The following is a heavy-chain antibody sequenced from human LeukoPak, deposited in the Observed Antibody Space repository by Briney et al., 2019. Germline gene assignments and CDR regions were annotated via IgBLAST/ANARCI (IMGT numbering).Heavy chain of an antibody. Sequence: SETLSLTCNVSGGSISSLGYYWGWIRQAPGKGLAWIGTLSYSGATYYNPSLKSRVAISVDTSKNQFSLKLSSVTAADTAVYYCASVDGYNGIARFGGGQGTLVTVSS. J-gene: IGHJ4*02. CDR3: ASVDGYNGIARFG. CDR1: GGSISSLGYY. CDR2: LSYSGAT. V-gene: IGHV4-39*07. D-gene: IGHD5-24*01.